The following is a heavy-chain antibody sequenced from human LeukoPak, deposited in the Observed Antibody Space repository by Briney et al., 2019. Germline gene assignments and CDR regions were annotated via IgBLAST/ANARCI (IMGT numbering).Heavy chain of an antibody. Sequence: WIRQTPGKGLEWVGRIKSKTDGGTTDYAAPVKGRFTISRDDSKNTLYLQMNSLKTEDTAVYYCTCLRFLEWLFLHDAFDIWGQGTMVTVSS. CDR3: TCLRFLEWLFLHDAFDI. D-gene: IGHD3-3*01. CDR2: IKSKTDGGTT. V-gene: IGHV3-15*01. J-gene: IGHJ3*02.